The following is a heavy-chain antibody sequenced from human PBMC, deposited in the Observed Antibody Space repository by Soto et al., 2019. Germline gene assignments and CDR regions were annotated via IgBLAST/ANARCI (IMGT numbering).Heavy chain of an antibody. V-gene: IGHV3-9*01. J-gene: IGHJ6*02. CDR3: AKDLEESSYYYGMDV. Sequence: GGSLRLSCAASGFTFDDYAMHWVRQAPGKGLEWVSGISWNSGSIGYADSVKGRFTISRDNAKTSLYLQMNSLRAEDTALYYCAKDLEESSYYYGMDVWAQGTTVTVSS. D-gene: IGHD2-2*01. CDR2: ISWNSGSI. CDR1: GFTFDDYA.